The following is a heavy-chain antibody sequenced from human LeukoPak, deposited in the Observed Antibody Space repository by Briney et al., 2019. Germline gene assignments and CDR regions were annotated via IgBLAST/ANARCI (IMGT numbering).Heavy chain of an antibody. CDR1: GFTFSGAA. Sequence: GGSLRLSCTASGFTFSGAAMHWVRQASGKGPEWVGHIRSKPNNYATAYAASVKGRFTISRDDSKNTAYLQMNSLKIEDTAVYYCTRPLGAAAGTYFDPWGQGTLVTVSS. V-gene: IGHV3-73*01. CDR2: IRSKPNNYAT. CDR3: TRPLGAAAGTYFDP. J-gene: IGHJ5*02. D-gene: IGHD6-13*01.